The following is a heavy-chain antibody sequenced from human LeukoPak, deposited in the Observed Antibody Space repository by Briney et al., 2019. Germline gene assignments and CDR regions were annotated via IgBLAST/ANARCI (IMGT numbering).Heavy chain of an antibody. CDR2: ISHDGSGT. CDR3: ARWAQWSIYDYFDY. D-gene: IGHD6-19*01. J-gene: IGHJ4*01. Sequence: PGGSLRLSCAASGFTFSNYGMHWVRQAPGKGLEWVAVISHDGSGTNYADSVKGRSTISIDNSKNTLYLQMNSLRAEDTAVYYCARWAQWSIYDYFDYWGQGTLVTVSS. V-gene: IGHV3-30*03. CDR1: GFTFSNYG.